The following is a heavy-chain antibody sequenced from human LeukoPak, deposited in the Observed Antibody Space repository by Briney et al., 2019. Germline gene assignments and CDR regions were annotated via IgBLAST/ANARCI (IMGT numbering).Heavy chain of an antibody. J-gene: IGHJ4*02. D-gene: IGHD1-26*01. CDR3: AKGKSGSSYSTFDY. CDR2: IGGNGDSR. Sequence: GGSLRLSCAASGFTFSSYEMNWVRQAPGKGLEWVSAIGGNGDSRFYADSVKGRFTISRDISNNTLYLQMNSLRAEDTAIYYCAKGKSGSSYSTFDYWGQGTLVTVSS. CDR1: GFTFSSYE. V-gene: IGHV3-23*01.